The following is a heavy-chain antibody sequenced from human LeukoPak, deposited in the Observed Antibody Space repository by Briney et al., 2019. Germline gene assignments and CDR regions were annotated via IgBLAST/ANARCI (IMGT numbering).Heavy chain of an antibody. Sequence: GGSLTLSCEASGFTFSGYSMNWVRQAPGKGLEWVSYISESSSHTYNADSVKGRFTISRDNAKNSLYLQMNSLRVEDTGIYYCARDRAVKARIGGMDVWGQGTTVTVSS. CDR1: GFTFSGYS. J-gene: IGHJ6*02. D-gene: IGHD5-24*01. V-gene: IGHV3-21*06. CDR3: ARDRAVKARIGGMDV. CDR2: ISESSSHT.